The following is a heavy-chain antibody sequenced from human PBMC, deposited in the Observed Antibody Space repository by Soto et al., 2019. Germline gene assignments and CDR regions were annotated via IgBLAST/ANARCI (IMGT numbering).Heavy chain of an antibody. Sequence: QVQLEQSGAEEKKPGASVKVSCKASGYTFTGYAMHWVRQAPGQRLEWMGWINAGNGNTKYSQKFHGRVTITRDTSASTAYMELSSLRSEDTAVYYCARAVAVPADFDFWGQGTLVTVSS. V-gene: IGHV1-3*05. D-gene: IGHD6-19*01. CDR2: INAGNGNT. J-gene: IGHJ4*02. CDR1: GYTFTGYA. CDR3: ARAVAVPADFDF.